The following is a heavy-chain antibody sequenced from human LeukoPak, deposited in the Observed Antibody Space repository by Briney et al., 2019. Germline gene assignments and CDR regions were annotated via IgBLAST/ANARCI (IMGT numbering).Heavy chain of an antibody. V-gene: IGHV4-31*03. J-gene: IGHJ4*02. Sequence: SETLSLTCTVSGGSISSGAYYWSWIRQHPGKGLEWIGYFYYSGSTYYNPSLKSRVTISVDTSKNQFSLDLSSVTAADTAVYYCARDLGDGYLANDYWGQGTLVTVSS. CDR1: GGSISSGAYY. CDR3: ARDLGDGYLANDY. D-gene: IGHD5-24*01. CDR2: FYYSGST.